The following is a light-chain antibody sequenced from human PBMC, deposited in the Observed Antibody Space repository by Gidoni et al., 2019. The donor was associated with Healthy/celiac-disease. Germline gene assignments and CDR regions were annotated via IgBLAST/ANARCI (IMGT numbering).Light chain of an antibody. CDR3: QQYGSSPRVYT. J-gene: IGKJ2*01. Sequence: QSPSPLSLSPGESATLPCMASQIVSSSYLPYYQQKPGQAPRPRSYGASSRATGLPDRFSGSGSGTECTLTSRRLVPEDLAVYYCQQYGSSPRVYTFGQXTKLEIK. CDR1: QIVSSSY. CDR2: GAS. V-gene: IGKV3-20*01.